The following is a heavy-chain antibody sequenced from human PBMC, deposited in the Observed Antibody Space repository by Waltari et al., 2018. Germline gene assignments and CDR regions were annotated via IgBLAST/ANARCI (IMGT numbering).Heavy chain of an antibody. V-gene: IGHV4-4*01. CDR2: IYHSGST. CDR1: GGSISSSNW. J-gene: IGHJ6*03. D-gene: IGHD3-3*01. Sequence: QVQLQESGPGLVKPSGTLSLTCAVSGGSISSSNWWSWVRQPPGKGLEWIGEIYHSGSTNSTPSLKSRVTISVDKSKNQCSLKLSSVTAADTAVYCCARVAYDFWSGSSASYYYYMDVWGKGTTVTVSS. CDR3: ARVAYDFWSGSSASYYYYMDV.